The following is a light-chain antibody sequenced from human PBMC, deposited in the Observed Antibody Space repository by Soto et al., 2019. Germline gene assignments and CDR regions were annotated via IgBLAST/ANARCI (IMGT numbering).Light chain of an antibody. CDR2: AAS. CDR3: QQSDSTPRT. V-gene: IGKV1-39*01. Sequence: DIQMTQSPSSLSASVGDRVTITCRASQSISSYLNWYQQKPGKAPKLLIYAASSLQSGVPSRFSGSGSWTDCTLTISSLQPEDFATYYCQQSDSTPRTFGQGTKLEIK. J-gene: IGKJ2*01. CDR1: QSISSY.